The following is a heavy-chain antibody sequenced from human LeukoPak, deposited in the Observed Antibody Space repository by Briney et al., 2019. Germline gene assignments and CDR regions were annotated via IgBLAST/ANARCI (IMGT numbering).Heavy chain of an antibody. V-gene: IGHV3-33*01. CDR3: ATGSGYYYDH. CDR1: GFIFSSYG. Sequence: PGGSLRLSCAASGFIFSSYGMHWVRKAQGKGLEWVAVAYHDEWPGNSKYYVDSVKGRFTVSRDNSKNTLYLQMSSLRAEDTAVYYCATGSGYYYDHWGQGTLVTVSS. D-gene: IGHD3-22*01. CDR2: AYHDEWPGNSK. J-gene: IGHJ4*02.